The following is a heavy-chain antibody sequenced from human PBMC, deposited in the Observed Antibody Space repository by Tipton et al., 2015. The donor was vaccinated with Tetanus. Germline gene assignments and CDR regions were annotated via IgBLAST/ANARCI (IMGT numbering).Heavy chain of an antibody. CDR2: TYPGDSYS. J-gene: IGHJ4*02. V-gene: IGHV5-51*01. Sequence: VQLVQSGAEVKQPGESLKISCKGSGYMFSSHWIGWVRQVPGKGLEWLGTTYPGDSYSTYSPSFEGQVTISVDRSIDTAYLQWSSLKASDTAIYYCARALIEAAGDYGDYWGQGTLVTVSS. CDR3: ARALIEAAGDYGDY. CDR1: GYMFSSHW. D-gene: IGHD6-13*01.